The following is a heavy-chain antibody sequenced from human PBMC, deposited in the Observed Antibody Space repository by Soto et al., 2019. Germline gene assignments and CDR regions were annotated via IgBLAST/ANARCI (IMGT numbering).Heavy chain of an antibody. J-gene: IGHJ4*02. CDR3: ARDSPDLGYGTNGVCYQLDY. V-gene: IGHV3-74*01. CDR1: GFTFSSYW. D-gene: IGHD2-8*01. CDR2: INSYGSST. Sequence: GGSLRLSCAASGFTFSSYWMHWVRQAPGKGLVWVSRINSYGSSTSYADSVKGRFTISRDNSKNTLYLQMNSLRAEDTAVYYCARDSPDLGYGTNGVCYQLDYWGQGTLVTVSS.